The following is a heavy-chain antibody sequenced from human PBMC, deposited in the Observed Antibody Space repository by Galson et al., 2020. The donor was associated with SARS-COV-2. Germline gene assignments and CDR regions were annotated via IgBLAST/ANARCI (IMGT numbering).Heavy chain of an antibody. CDR2: IFYDGIEK. Sequence: GESLKISCAASGFTFSDHAMHWVRQAPGKGLEGVAQIFYDGIEKYYGDSVRGRFTISRDSSKNTVYLQMNNLRVDDTAVYYCARDGQSSRGWAFDYWGQGTLLTVSS. J-gene: IGHJ4*02. V-gene: IGHV3-33*01. CDR3: ARDGQSSRGWAFDY. D-gene: IGHD6-19*01. CDR1: GFTFSDHA.